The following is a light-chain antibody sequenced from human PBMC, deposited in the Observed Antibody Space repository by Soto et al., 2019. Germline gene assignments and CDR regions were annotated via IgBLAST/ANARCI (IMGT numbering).Light chain of an antibody. CDR3: AHYCDSSWT. CDR2: GVS. V-gene: IGKV3-20*01. Sequence: EIVLTQSPVALSLSPGERATLSCRASQSVSSTLLTWYQQKPGQAPRLLIYGVSSKATGIPDWFSGSGSGTACSLTISSLETEDFAVYFWAHYCDSSWTFGQGTRVEIK. J-gene: IGKJ1*01. CDR1: QSVSSTL.